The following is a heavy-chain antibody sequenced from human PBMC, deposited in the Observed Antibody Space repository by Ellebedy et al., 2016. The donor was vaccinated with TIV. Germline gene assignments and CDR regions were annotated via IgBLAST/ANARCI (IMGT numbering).Heavy chain of an antibody. CDR3: ATRHFGGYNI. CDR2: MWSGGLS. CDR1: GFTFSSYA. D-gene: IGHD3-22*01. J-gene: IGHJ3*02. Sequence: GESLKISCAASGFTFSSYAMSWVRQAPGKGLEWVSVMWSGGLSYYADSVKGRSTSSRDGSRNTLYLQVNSLRLEDTATYYCATRHFGGYNIWGRGTVVTVSS. V-gene: IGHV3-23*01.